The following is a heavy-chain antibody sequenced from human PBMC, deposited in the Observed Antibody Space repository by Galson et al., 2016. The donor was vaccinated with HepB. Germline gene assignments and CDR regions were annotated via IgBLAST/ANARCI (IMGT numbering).Heavy chain of an antibody. CDR3: ARGWFGECSRNNWFNP. CDR2: IYYSGSS. Sequence: TLSLTCTVPGGSISSGGYYWSWIRQHPGKGLEFIGYIYYSGSSYYNPSLKSRISMSVDTSKNQFPLRLSSVTAADTAVYYCARGWFGECSRNNWFNPWGQGTLVTVSS. V-gene: IGHV4-31*03. J-gene: IGHJ5*02. D-gene: IGHD3-10*01. CDR1: GGSISSGGYY.